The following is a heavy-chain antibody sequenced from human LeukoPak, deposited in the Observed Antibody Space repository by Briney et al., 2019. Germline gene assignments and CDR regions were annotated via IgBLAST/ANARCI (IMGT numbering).Heavy chain of an antibody. CDR1: GYTFTGYY. Sequence: ASVKVSCKASGYTFTGYYMHWVRQAPGQGLEWMGRINPNSGGTNYAQKFQGRVTMTRDTSISTAYMELSRLRSDDTAVYYCWLGPTVTTDIDYWGQGTLVTVSS. D-gene: IGHD4-17*01. V-gene: IGHV1-2*06. CDR3: WLGPTVTTDIDY. CDR2: INPNSGGT. J-gene: IGHJ4*02.